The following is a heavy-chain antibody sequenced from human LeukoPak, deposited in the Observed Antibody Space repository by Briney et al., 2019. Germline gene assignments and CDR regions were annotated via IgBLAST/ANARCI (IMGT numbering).Heavy chain of an antibody. CDR3: AKGYYDYVWGSYYFDY. D-gene: IGHD3-16*01. J-gene: IGHJ4*02. Sequence: QPGGSLRLSCAASGFTFSSYAMSWVRQAPGKGLEWVSAISGSGGSTYYADSVKGRFTISRDNSRDTLYLQMNSLRAGDTAVYYCAKGYYDYVWGSYYFDYWGQGTLVTVSS. V-gene: IGHV3-23*01. CDR2: ISGSGGST. CDR1: GFTFSSYA.